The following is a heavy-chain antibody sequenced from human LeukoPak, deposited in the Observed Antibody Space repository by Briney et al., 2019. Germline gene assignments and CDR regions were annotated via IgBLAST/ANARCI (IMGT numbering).Heavy chain of an antibody. D-gene: IGHD2-2*01. CDR1: GVSISSYY. CDR3: ARERVVVVPAAKLQENWFDP. CDR2: IYTSGST. J-gene: IGHJ5*02. Sequence: SETLSLTCTVSGVSISSYYWSWLRQPAGKGLEWIGRIYTSGSTNYNPSLKSRVTMSVDTSKNQFSLKLSSVTAADTAVYYCARERVVVVPAAKLQENWFDPWGQGTLVTVSS. V-gene: IGHV4-4*07.